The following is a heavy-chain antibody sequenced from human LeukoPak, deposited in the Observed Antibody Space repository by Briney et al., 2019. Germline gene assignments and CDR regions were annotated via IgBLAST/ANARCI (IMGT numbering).Heavy chain of an antibody. CDR1: GFTVRSNY. CDR2: IYSGGAT. V-gene: IGHV3-66*02. CDR3: ARVPGAHQRAVALDY. D-gene: IGHD6-19*01. Sequence: GGSLRLSCAGSGFTVRSNYMSWVRQAPGKGLEWVSVIYSGGATYYADSVKGRFTISRDNSKNTVYLQMSSLRAEDTAVYYCARVPGAHQRAVALDYWGQGTLVTVSS. J-gene: IGHJ4*02.